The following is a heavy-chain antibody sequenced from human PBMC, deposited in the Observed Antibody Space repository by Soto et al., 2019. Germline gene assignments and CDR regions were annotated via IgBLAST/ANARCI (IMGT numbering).Heavy chain of an antibody. Sequence: QVQLQESGPGLVKPSETLSLICTVSGASLRSGSYYWSWIRQPPGKGLEWIGYISHSGRTNCDPSLKSRLTMSVDTSQNQFSLQLNSVTAADTAVYYCSYGSSFDYWGQGTLVTVSS. CDR3: SYGSSFDY. CDR2: ISHSGRT. V-gene: IGHV4-61*01. D-gene: IGHD3-10*01. J-gene: IGHJ4*02. CDR1: GASLRSGSYY.